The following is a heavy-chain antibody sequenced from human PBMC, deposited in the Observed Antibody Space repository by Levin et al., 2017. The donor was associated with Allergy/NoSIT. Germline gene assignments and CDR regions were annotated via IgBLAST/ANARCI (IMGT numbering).Heavy chain of an antibody. J-gene: IGHJ4*02. Sequence: SETLSLTCTVSGGSVSSGSYYWSWIRQPPGTGLEWIGYIYYSGSTNYNPSLKSRVTISVDTSKNQFSLKLSSVTAADTAVYYCARRARLSIAAYFDYWGQGTLVTVSS. V-gene: IGHV4-61*01. D-gene: IGHD6-6*01. CDR2: IYYSGST. CDR1: GGSVSSGSYY. CDR3: ARRARLSIAAYFDY.